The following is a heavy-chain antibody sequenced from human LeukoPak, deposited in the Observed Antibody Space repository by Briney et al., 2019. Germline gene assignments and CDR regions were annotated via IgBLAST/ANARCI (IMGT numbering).Heavy chain of an antibody. V-gene: IGHV6-1*01. CDR2: TYYRSKWYN. J-gene: IGHJ4*02. Sequence: QTLSLTCAISGDSVSSNSAAWNWIRHSPSRGLEWLGRTYYRSKWYNENSVSVKSRITINPDTSKNQLSLQRNSATPEDTAVYYCAREKDYIGFDYWGQGTLVTVSS. D-gene: IGHD4-11*01. CDR1: GDSVSSNSAA. CDR3: AREKDYIGFDY.